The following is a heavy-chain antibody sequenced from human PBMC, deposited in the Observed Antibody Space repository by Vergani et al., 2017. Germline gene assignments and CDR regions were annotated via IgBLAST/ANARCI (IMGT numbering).Heavy chain of an antibody. D-gene: IGHD1-26*01. CDR2: VYARDSIT. V-gene: IGHV5-51*01. CDR3: ARLRSIVGATYDY. CDR1: GYTFTDYW. Sequence: EVPLVQSGAAVKKPGESLKISCEGSGYTFTDYWVGWVRQKPGKGLEWMGVVYARDSITRYSLSFEGQVTISADKSINTAYLEWDSLRASDSAMYYCARLRSIVGATYDYWGQGTLVTVSS. J-gene: IGHJ4*02.